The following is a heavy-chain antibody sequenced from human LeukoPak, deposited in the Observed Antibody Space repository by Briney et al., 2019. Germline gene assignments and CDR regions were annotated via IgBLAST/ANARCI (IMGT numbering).Heavy chain of an antibody. Sequence: PSETLSLTCAVSGYSISSGYYWRWIRQPPGKGLEWIGSIYHSGSTYYNPSLKSRVTISVDTSKNQFSLKLSSVTAADTAVYYCARGASGYDSHYYYYMDVWGKGTTVTVSS. D-gene: IGHD5-12*01. CDR1: GYSISSGYY. CDR2: IYHSGST. J-gene: IGHJ6*03. CDR3: ARGASGYDSHYYYYMDV. V-gene: IGHV4-38-2*01.